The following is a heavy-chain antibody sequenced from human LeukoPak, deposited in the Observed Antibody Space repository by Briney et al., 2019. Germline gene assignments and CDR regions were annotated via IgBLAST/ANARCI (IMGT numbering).Heavy chain of an antibody. Sequence: GGSLRVSCAVSGFNIYNYAMTWVRQAPGRGLEWVSAIGGSCVSKFYGDSVKGLFTTSRDNSKNTVDLQMNSLRVEDTAIYYCAIIDGVGPKDYWGPGTLVTVSS. J-gene: IGHJ4*02. V-gene: IGHV3-23*01. CDR1: GFNIYNYA. CDR3: AIIDGVGPKDY. D-gene: IGHD3-3*01. CDR2: IGGSCVSK.